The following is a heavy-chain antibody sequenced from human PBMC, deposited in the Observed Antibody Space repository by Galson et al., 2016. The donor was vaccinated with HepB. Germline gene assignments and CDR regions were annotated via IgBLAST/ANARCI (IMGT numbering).Heavy chain of an antibody. Sequence: TLSLTCTISGASISSGGFFWSWIRQHPVKGLEWIGYIYYSGSTYYNPSLKSRVTMSVDTPKNHFSLKLSSVTAADTAVYFCARTTVVTPQLYWYFDLWGRGTLVTVSS. CDR2: IYYSGST. D-gene: IGHD4-23*01. J-gene: IGHJ2*01. V-gene: IGHV4-31*03. CDR3: ARTTVVTPQLYWYFDL. CDR1: GASISSGGFF.